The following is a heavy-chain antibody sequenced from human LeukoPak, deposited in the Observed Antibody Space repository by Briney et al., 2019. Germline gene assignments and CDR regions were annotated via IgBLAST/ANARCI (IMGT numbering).Heavy chain of an antibody. Sequence: TGGSLRLSCAASGFTFDGYTMHWVRQAPGKGLEWVSSISWNSDSIGYADSMKGRFTISRDNAKNSLYLQMNSLRAEDTALYYCATAVGVSTLSATNWYFDLWGRGTLVTVSS. CDR2: ISWNSDSI. J-gene: IGHJ2*01. CDR1: GFTFDGYT. D-gene: IGHD3-10*01. CDR3: ATAVGVSTLSATNWYFDL. V-gene: IGHV3-9*01.